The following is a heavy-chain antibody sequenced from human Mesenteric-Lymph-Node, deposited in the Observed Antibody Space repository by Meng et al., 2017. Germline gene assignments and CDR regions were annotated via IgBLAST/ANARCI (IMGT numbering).Heavy chain of an antibody. J-gene: IGHJ4*02. D-gene: IGHD1-26*01. CDR3: TPAIVGATTSDY. CDR2: IKSKTDGGTT. Sequence: EVQLVESGGGLVRHGGSLILSCAASGFTFSNAWMSWVRQAPGKGLEWVGRIKSKTDGGTTDYAAPVKGRFTISRDDSKNTLYLQMNSLKTEDTAVYYCTPAIVGATTSDYWGQGTLVTVSS. CDR1: GFTFSNAW. V-gene: IGHV3-15*01.